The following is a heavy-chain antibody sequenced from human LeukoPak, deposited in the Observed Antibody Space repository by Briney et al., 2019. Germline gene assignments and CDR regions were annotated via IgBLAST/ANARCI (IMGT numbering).Heavy chain of an antibody. Sequence: GGSLRLSCAASGFTVSSNYMSWVRQAPGKGLEWVSVIYSGGSTYYADSVKGRFTISRDNSKNTLYLQMNSLRAEDTAVYYCARFALPGYSSGSTDAFDIWGQGTMVTVYS. D-gene: IGHD6-19*01. CDR2: IYSGGST. J-gene: IGHJ3*02. CDR1: GFTVSSNY. CDR3: ARFALPGYSSGSTDAFDI. V-gene: IGHV3-66*01.